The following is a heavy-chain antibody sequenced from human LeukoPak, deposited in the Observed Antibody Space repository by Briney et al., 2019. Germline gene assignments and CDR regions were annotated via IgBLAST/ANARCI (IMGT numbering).Heavy chain of an antibody. Sequence: MASETLSLTCTVSAGSISSGGYYWSWIRQHPGKGLEWIGYIYYSGSTYYNPSLKSRVTISVDTSKNQFSLKLSSVTAADTAVYYCARDGGFWSGYHYFDYWGQGTLVTVSS. J-gene: IGHJ4*02. D-gene: IGHD3-3*01. CDR3: ARDGGFWSGYHYFDY. V-gene: IGHV4-31*03. CDR1: AGSISSGGYY. CDR2: IYYSGST.